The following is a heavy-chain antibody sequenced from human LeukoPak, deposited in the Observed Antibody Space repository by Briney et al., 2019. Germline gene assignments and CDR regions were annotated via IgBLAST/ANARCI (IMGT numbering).Heavy chain of an antibody. J-gene: IGHJ4*02. CDR2: IIPTFGTA. CDR3: ARDLGSIVATESMYYFDY. D-gene: IGHD5-12*01. CDR1: GATFSSYA. V-gene: IGHV1-69*13. Sequence: SVKPSCKASGATFSSYAISWVRQAPGQRLAWMGGIIPTFGTANYAQRFQGRVTITADGSTSTAYMELSSLRSEDTAVYYCARDLGSIVATESMYYFDYWGQGTLVTVSS.